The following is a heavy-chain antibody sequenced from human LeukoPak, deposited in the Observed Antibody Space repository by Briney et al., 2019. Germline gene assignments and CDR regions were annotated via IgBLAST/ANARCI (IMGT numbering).Heavy chain of an antibody. J-gene: IGHJ4*02. CDR2: INSDGSST. CDR3: AREVTRVVDY. CDR1: GFTFDDYA. V-gene: IGHV3-74*01. Sequence: GGSLRLSCAASGFTFDDYAMHWVRQAPGKGLVWVSRINSDGSSTNYADSVKGRFTISRDNAKNTLYLQMNSLRAEDTAVYYCAREVTRVVDYWGQGTLVTVSS. D-gene: IGHD4-23*01.